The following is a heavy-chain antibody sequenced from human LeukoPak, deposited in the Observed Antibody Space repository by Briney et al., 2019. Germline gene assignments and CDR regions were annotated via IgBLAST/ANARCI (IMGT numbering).Heavy chain of an antibody. V-gene: IGHV4-34*01. CDR2: INHSGYT. CDR3: ARQYYGSDY. Sequence: SETLSLTCAVSGVSFSNYYWSWIRQSPGKGLEWIGEINHSGYTNYNPSLRSRFTISIDTSRNQFSLKVTSVTAVDTAIYYCARQYYGSDYWGQGTLVSVSS. J-gene: IGHJ4*02. D-gene: IGHD3-10*01. CDR1: GVSFSNYY.